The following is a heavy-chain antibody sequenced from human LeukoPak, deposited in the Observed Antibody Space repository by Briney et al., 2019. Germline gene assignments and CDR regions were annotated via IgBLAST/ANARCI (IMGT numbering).Heavy chain of an antibody. J-gene: IGHJ4*02. CDR1: GFTFSDYY. Sequence: GGSLRVSCAASGFTFSDYYMSWIRQAPGNGLEWVSYISSSGSTIYYADSVKGRFTISRDNAKNSLYLQMNSLRAEDTAVYYCARGRVDKAMVHFDYWGQGTLVTVSS. CDR2: ISSSGSTI. D-gene: IGHD5-18*01. CDR3: ARGRVDKAMVHFDY. V-gene: IGHV3-11*01.